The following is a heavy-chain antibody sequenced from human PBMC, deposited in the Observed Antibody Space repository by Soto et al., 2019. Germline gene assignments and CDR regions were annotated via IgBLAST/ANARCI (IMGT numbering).Heavy chain of an antibody. D-gene: IGHD3-22*01. CDR2: IYYSGST. J-gene: IGHJ6*02. CDR1: GVSLTSHS. V-gene: IGHV4-59*11. CDR3: ARLRDRSGTASIYNGMDV. Sequence: PSETLSLTCRVSGVSLTSHSWTWFRQSPGKGLEWIGYIYYSGSTNYSPSLKSRLTMSIDTPSNQFSLNLSSVTAADTAIYYCARLRDRSGTASIYNGMDVWGPGTMVTVSS.